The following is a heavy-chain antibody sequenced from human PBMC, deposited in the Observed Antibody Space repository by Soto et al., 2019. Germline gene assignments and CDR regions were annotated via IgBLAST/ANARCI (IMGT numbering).Heavy chain of an antibody. J-gene: IGHJ4*02. CDR2: IFHSGST. CDR1: GYSISSGYY. D-gene: IGHD2-21*02. V-gene: IGHV4-38-2*02. Sequence: SETLSLPCSVSGYSISSGYYWGWIRQPPGKGLEWIASIFHSGSTYYNPSLKSRVTISVDTSKNQFSLKLSSVTAADTAVYYCARGLQYGGNSAYWGQGTLVTVSS. CDR3: ARGLQYGGNSAY.